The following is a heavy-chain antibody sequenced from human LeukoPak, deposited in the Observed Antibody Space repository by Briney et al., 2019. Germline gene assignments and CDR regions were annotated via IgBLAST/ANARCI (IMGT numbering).Heavy chain of an antibody. Sequence: PGGSLRLSCAASGFTFSSYWMHWVRQAPGKGLVWVSRIRGDATGSNYADSVKGRFTISRDNAKNTVYLQMNSLRAEDTAVYYCARGGQGSGSYYQMKRPWGYFDYWGQGTLVTVSS. V-gene: IGHV3-74*01. CDR2: IRGDATGS. D-gene: IGHD3-10*01. CDR1: GFTFSSYW. J-gene: IGHJ4*02. CDR3: ARGGQGSGSYYQMKRPWGYFDY.